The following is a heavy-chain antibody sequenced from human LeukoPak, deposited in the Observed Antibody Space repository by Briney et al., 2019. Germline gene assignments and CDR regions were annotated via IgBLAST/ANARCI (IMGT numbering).Heavy chain of an antibody. CDR2: RSAYNGNT. V-gene: IGHV1-18*01. Sequence: ASVKVSCKASGYTFTGYYMHWVRQAPGQGLEWMGGRSAYNGNTKNAQTLQGRVPMTTDTSTSTAYMELRRLRSRDTAGYYCARDHSSSCQLFDYWGQGTLVTVSS. J-gene: IGHJ4*01. CDR1: GYTFTGYY. D-gene: IGHD6-13*01. CDR3: ARDHSSSCQLFDY.